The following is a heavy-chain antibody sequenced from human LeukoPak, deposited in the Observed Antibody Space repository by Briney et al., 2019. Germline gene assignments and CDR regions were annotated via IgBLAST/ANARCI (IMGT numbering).Heavy chain of an antibody. CDR3: AREPYSSSSYYYYMDV. J-gene: IGHJ6*03. CDR2: IYYNGST. CDR1: GGSISNYY. Sequence: ASETLSLTCTVSGGSISNYYWSWIRQPPGMGLEWIGYIYYNGSTSYNLSLKSRATISVDTSKNQFSLKLSSVTAADTAVYYCAREPYSSSSYYYYMDVWGKGTTVTVSS. V-gene: IGHV4-59*01. D-gene: IGHD6-6*01.